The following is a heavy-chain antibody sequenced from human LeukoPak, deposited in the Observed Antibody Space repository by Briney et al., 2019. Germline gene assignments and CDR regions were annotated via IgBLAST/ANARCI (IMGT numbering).Heavy chain of an antibody. Sequence: GGSLRLSCAASGFTFSSYGMHWVRQAPGKGLEWVAVIWYDGSNKYYADSVKGRFTISRDNSKNTLYLQMNSLRAEDTAVYYCEMTTVTSDYWGQGTLVTVSS. V-gene: IGHV3-30*02. J-gene: IGHJ4*02. CDR2: IWYDGSNK. CDR3: EMTTVTSDY. CDR1: GFTFSSYG. D-gene: IGHD4-17*01.